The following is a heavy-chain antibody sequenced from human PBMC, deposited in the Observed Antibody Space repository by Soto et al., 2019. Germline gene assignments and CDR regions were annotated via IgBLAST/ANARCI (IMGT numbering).Heavy chain of an antibody. J-gene: IGHJ5*02. CDR2: IWYDGSNK. CDR3: AREGWVIAARRANWFDP. CDR1: GFTFSSYG. Sequence: QVQLVESGGGVVQPGRSLRLSCAASGFTFSSYGMHWVRQAPGKGLEWVAVIWYDGSNKYYADSVKGPFNISRDNSKNTLYLQMNSLRAEDTAVYYCAREGWVIAARRANWFDPWGQGTLVTVSS. D-gene: IGHD6-6*01. V-gene: IGHV3-33*01.